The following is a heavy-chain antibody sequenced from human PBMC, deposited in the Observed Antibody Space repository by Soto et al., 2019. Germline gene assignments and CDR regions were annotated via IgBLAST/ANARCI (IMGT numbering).Heavy chain of an antibody. CDR2: ISAYNGNT. Sequence: ASVNVSCKASGYTFTSCCISWVRRAPGQGLEWMGWISAYNGNTNYAQKLQGRVTMTTDTSTSTAYMELRSLRSDDTAVYYCARTYYDILTGYSPLDYWGQGTLVTVS. V-gene: IGHV1-18*01. CDR3: ARTYYDILTGYSPLDY. CDR1: GYTFTSCC. D-gene: IGHD3-9*01. J-gene: IGHJ4*02.